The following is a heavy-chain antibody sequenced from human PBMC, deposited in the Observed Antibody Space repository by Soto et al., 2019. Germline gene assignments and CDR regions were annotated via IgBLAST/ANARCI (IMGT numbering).Heavy chain of an antibody. CDR3: ARYGDTNWFDP. D-gene: IGHD4-17*01. CDR2: IFYSGNT. CDR1: GGSITSSGYY. Sequence: SETLSLTCTVSGGSITSSGYYWSWLRQHPGKGLEWIGYIFYSGNTYYNPSLKSRVTISVDTSKNQFSLKLSSVTAADTAVYYCARYGDTNWFDPWGQGTLVTVSS. V-gene: IGHV4-31*03. J-gene: IGHJ5*02.